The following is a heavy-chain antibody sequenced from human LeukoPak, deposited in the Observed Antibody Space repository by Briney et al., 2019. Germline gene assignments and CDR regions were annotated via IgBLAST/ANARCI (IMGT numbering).Heavy chain of an antibody. CDR1: GFTFSSYA. CDR2: ITASGGNT. V-gene: IGHV3-23*01. CDR3: ARGGGYGGTSGYFDY. J-gene: IGHJ4*02. Sequence: GGSLRLSCAASGFTFSSYAMGWVRQAPGKGLEWVSAITASGGNTYYADSVKGRFTISRDNSKNTLYLQMNSLRAEDTAVYYCARGGGYGGTSGYFDYWGQGTLVTVSS. D-gene: IGHD4-23*01.